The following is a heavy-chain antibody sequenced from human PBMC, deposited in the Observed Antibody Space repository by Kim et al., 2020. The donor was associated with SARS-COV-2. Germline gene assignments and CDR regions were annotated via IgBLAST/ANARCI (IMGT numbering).Heavy chain of an antibody. Sequence: SETLSLTCTVSGGSISSSSYYWGWIRQPPGKGLEWIGNIYYSGNTYYDPSLKSRVTISVDTSKNQFSLKLSSVTAADTAVYYCASYYDYEGGSGAFDIWGQGTMVTVSS. J-gene: IGHJ3*02. CDR1: GGSISSSSYY. V-gene: IGHV4-39*01. D-gene: IGHD3-16*01. CDR2: IYYSGNT. CDR3: ASYYDYEGGSGAFDI.